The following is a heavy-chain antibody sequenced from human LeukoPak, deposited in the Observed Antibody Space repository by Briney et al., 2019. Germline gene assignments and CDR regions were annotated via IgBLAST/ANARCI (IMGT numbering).Heavy chain of an antibody. J-gene: IGHJ6*02. D-gene: IGHD2-2*02. CDR3: ARDRRYCSSTSCYNLYYYYGMDV. V-gene: IGHV3-30*03. CDR1: GFTFDDYG. Sequence: GGSLRLSCAASGFTFDDYGMSWVRQAPGKGLEWVAVISYDGSNKYYADSVKGRFTISRDNSKNTLYLQMNSLRAEDTAVYYCARDRRYCSSTSCYNLYYYYGMDVWGQGTTVTVSS. CDR2: ISYDGSNK.